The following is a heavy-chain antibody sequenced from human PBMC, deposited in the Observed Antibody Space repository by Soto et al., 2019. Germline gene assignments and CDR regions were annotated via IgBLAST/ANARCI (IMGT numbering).Heavy chain of an antibody. Sequence: GGSLRLSCATSGFTFSTHGMHWVRQAPGKGLEWVAVISYDGSNKYYADSVKGRFTISRDNSKNTLYLQMNSLRAEDTAVYYCASPSAWGQGTLVTVSS. CDR2: ISYDGSNK. V-gene: IGHV3-30*03. CDR3: ASPSA. J-gene: IGHJ5*02. CDR1: GFTFSTHG. D-gene: IGHD3-3*01.